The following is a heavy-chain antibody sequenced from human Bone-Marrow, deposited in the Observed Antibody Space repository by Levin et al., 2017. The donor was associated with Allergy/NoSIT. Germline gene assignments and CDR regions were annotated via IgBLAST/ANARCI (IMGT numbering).Heavy chain of an antibody. J-gene: IGHJ4*02. CDR2: ISSSSSTI. V-gene: IGHV3-48*02. CDR3: ARDCSGGSCYSTFDY. D-gene: IGHD2-15*01. CDR1: GFTFSSYS. Sequence: GGSLRLSCAASGFTFSSYSMNWVRQAPGKGLEWVSYISSSSSTIYYADSVKGRFTISRDNAKNSLYLQLNSLRDEDTAVYYCARDCSGGSCYSTFDYWGQGTLVTVSS.